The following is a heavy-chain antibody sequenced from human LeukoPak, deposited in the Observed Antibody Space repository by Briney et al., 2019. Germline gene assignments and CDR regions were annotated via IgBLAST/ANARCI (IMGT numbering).Heavy chain of an antibody. CDR2: INYKGGTT. V-gene: IGHV3-64*02. CDR3: ARVGPATAFDY. J-gene: IGHJ4*02. CDR1: GFALSSFS. Sequence: GGSLRLSCAASGFALSSFSMHWVRQSPGRGLEYVSAINYKGGTTYYADSVKGRFTISRDNSKNTLYLQMASLRDEDMGVYYCARVGPATAFDYWGQGTQVTVSS.